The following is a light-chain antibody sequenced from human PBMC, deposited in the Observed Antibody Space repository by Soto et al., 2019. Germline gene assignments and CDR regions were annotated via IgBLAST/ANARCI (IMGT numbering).Light chain of an antibody. CDR1: QTVSSY. V-gene: IGKV3-11*01. CDR3: QQYGSSPRT. Sequence: EIVLTQSPATLSLSPGEIATLSFRASQTVSSYLLWYQQKPGQAPRLLIYDASNRATGIPARFSGSGSGTDFTLTISRLEPEDFAVYFCQQYGSSPRTFGQGTKVDI. CDR2: DAS. J-gene: IGKJ1*01.